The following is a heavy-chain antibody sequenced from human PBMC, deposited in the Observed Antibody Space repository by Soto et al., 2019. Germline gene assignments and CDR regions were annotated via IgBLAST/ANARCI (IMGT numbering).Heavy chain of an antibody. CDR2: ISSSDSVI. CDR3: ARDLGYYDSSGYFDY. CDR1: GFTFSDSY. V-gene: IGHV3-11*01. D-gene: IGHD3-22*01. Sequence: GGSLRLSCAASGFTFSDSYMSWIRQAPGKGLEWVSYISSSDSVIYYSDSVKGRFIISRDNAKNSLYLQMNSLRAEDTAVYYCARDLGYYDSSGYFDYWGQGTLVTVSS. J-gene: IGHJ4*02.